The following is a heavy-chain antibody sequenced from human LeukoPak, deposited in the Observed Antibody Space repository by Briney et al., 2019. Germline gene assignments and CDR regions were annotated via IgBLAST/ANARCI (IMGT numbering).Heavy chain of an antibody. J-gene: IGHJ4*02. D-gene: IGHD3-22*01. CDR3: ARHEEAHYYDSSGYYQPPDY. CDR2: IYYSGST. V-gene: IGHV4-39*01. Sequence: SGTLSLTCTVSGGSISSSSYYWGWIRQPPGKGLEWIGSIYYSGSTYYNPSLKSRVTISVDTSKNQFSLKLSSVTAADTAVYYCARHEEAHYYDSSGYYQPPDYWGQGTLVTVSS. CDR1: GGSISSSSYY.